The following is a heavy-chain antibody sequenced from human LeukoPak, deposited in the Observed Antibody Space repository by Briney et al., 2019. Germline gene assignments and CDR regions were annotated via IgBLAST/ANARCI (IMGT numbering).Heavy chain of an antibody. CDR1: GLSFSFYA. CDR3: ANPPARYSSSLLSPLGH. J-gene: IGHJ4*02. Sequence: GGSLRLSCAASGLSFSFYAMSWVRQAPGKGLEWVSSISGGGAGTYYADSVKGRFTISRDNSKNTLYLQINSLRAEDTAVYYCANPPARYSSSLLSPLGHWGQGTLVTVSS. CDR2: ISGGGAGT. V-gene: IGHV3-23*01. D-gene: IGHD6-6*01.